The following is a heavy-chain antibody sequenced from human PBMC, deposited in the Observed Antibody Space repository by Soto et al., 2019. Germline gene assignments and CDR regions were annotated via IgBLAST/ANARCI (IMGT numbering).Heavy chain of an antibody. CDR3: AHPRGYGVFDAVDI. D-gene: IGHD4-17*01. CDR2: ITSSGESA. CDR1: GFVFTNYA. Sequence: PGGSLRLSCATSGFVFTNYAMNWVRQAPGKGLEWVSAITSSGESAFYAESVRGRFTISRDNSLNTLYLQMRSLRPEDTAVYYCAHPRGYGVFDAVDIWGQGIMVTVS. J-gene: IGHJ3*02. V-gene: IGHV3-23*01.